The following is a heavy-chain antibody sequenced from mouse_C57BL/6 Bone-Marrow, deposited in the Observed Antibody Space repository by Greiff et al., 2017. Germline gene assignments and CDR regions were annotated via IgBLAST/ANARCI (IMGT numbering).Heavy chain of an antibody. V-gene: IGHV3-6*01. CDR2: ISYDGSN. CDR1: GYSITSGYY. J-gene: IGHJ1*03. Sequence: VQLKESGPGLVKPSPSLSLTCSVTGYSITSGYYWNWIRQFPGNKLEWMGYISYDGSNNYNPSLKNRNSITRDTSKNQFFLKLNSVTTEDTATYYCAREGYGSSFYWYFDVWGTGTTVTVSS. D-gene: IGHD1-1*01. CDR3: AREGYGSSFYWYFDV.